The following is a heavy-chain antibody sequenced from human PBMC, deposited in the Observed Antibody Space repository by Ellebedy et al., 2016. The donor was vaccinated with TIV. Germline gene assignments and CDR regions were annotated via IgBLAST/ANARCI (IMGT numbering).Heavy chain of an antibody. CDR2: ISGSGGST. D-gene: IGHD5-24*01. CDR3: AKDSDGYNTYYFDY. V-gene: IGHV3-23*01. J-gene: IGHJ4*02. CDR1: GFTFSSYA. Sequence: GGSLRLSXAASGFTFSSYAMSWVRQAPGKGLEWVSAISGSGGSTYYADSVKVRFTISRDNSKNTLYLQMNSLRAEDTAVYYCAKDSDGYNTYYFDYWGQGTLVTVSS.